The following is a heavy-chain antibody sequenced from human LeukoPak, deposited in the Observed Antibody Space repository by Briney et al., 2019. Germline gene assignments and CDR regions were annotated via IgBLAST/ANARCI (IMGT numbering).Heavy chain of an antibody. D-gene: IGHD3-9*01. Sequence: GGSLSLSCEASGFTFSNFAMNWVRQAPGKGLEWISFISSGGTTISYAESVRGRFTISRDNARDSLFLEMNSLRVEDTAVYYCARDLMPYVDPEYFDHWGQGTLVTVSS. CDR3: ARDLMPYVDPEYFDH. CDR1: GFTFSNFA. CDR2: ISSGGTTI. V-gene: IGHV3-48*03. J-gene: IGHJ4*02.